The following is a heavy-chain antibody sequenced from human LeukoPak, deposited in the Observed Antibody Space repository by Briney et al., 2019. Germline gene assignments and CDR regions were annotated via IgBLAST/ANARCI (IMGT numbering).Heavy chain of an antibody. CDR3: AREDSGYENWFDP. CDR1: GGTFSSYA. Sequence: SVKVSCKASGGTFSSYAISWVRQAPGQGLEWMGGIIPIFGKANYAQKFQGRVTITTDESTSTAYMELSSLRSEDTAVYYCAREDSGYENWFDPWGQGTLVTVSS. D-gene: IGHD5-12*01. V-gene: IGHV1-69*05. J-gene: IGHJ5*02. CDR2: IIPIFGKA.